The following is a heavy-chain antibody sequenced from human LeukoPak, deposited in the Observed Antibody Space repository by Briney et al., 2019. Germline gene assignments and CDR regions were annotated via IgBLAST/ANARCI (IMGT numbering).Heavy chain of an antibody. J-gene: IGHJ4*02. CDR2: NIPIFGTA. CDR1: GGTFSSYA. V-gene: IGHV1-69*13. Sequence: SVKVSCKASGGTFSSYAISWVRQAPGQGLEWMGGNIPIFGTANYAQKFQGRVTITADESTSTAYMALSSLRSEDTAVYYCATGDIVVVPAAIPFDYWGQGTLVTVSS. D-gene: IGHD2-2*01. CDR3: ATGDIVVVPAAIPFDY.